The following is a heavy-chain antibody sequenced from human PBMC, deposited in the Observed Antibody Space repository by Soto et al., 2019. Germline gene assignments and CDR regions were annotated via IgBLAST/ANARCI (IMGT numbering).Heavy chain of an antibody. Sequence: SETLSLTCTVSGGSVISGNYYWSWIRQPPGKGLEWIGYIFHTGTTNYNPSLKSRVAISLDTSMNQFSLKLSSVTAADTAVYYCTRAPVSGSYCFDFWGQGTPVTVSS. V-gene: IGHV4-61*01. J-gene: IGHJ4*02. CDR1: GGSVISGNYY. CDR2: IFHTGTT. D-gene: IGHD1-26*01. CDR3: TRAPVSGSYCFDF.